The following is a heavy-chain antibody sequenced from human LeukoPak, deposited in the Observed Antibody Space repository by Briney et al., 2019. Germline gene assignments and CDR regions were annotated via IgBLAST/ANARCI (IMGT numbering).Heavy chain of an antibody. CDR2: IAAYNGTT. CDR1: GYTFTSYY. D-gene: IGHD3-22*01. J-gene: IGHJ4*02. Sequence: ASVKVSYTASGYTFTSYYMHWVRQAPGQGLEWMGWIAAYNGTTNYAQKLQGRVTMPTDTSTSTAYMELRSLRSDDTAVYYCARDYYYDSSGTSPGDYWGQGTLVTVSS. V-gene: IGHV1-18*04. CDR3: ARDYYYDSSGTSPGDY.